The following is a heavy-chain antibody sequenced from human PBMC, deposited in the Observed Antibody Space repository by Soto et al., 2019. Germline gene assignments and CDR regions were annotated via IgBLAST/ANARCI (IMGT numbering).Heavy chain of an antibody. J-gene: IGHJ4*02. D-gene: IGHD2-21*02. CDR1: GGTFSSHS. Sequence: VQLMQSGAEVKKPGSSVKVSCKASGGTFSSHSITWVRQAPGQGLEWMGGIITLFGTSNYAQNFQGRVTMTADQSTSTAYMELNSLTSDDTAVYYCAREVGYGDFSAALLDWGQGTLVTVSS. V-gene: IGHV1-69*01. CDR3: AREVGYGDFSAALLD. CDR2: IITLFGTS.